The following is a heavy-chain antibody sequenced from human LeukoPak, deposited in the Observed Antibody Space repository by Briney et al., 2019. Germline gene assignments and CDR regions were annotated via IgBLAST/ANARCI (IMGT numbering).Heavy chain of an antibody. D-gene: IGHD3-3*01. CDR2: IYYSGST. CDR3: ARVRRSLNWFDS. Sequence: PSETLSLTCTVSGGSISSDSYYWAWIRQPPGKGLEWIASIYYSGSTYYNPSLKSRVTISVDTSRNQFSLKLSSVTAADTAVYYCARVRRSLNWFDSWGQGTLVTVSS. J-gene: IGHJ5*01. CDR1: GGSISSDSYY. V-gene: IGHV4-39*01.